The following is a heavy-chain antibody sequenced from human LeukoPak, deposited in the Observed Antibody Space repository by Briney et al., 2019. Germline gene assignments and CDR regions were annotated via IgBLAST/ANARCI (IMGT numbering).Heavy chain of an antibody. CDR3: AVGGKFGSQWLDPFGDY. CDR2: ISYDGSNK. V-gene: IGHV3-30*03. D-gene: IGHD6-19*01. J-gene: IGHJ4*02. Sequence: GGSLRLSCAASGFTFSSYGMHWVRQAPGKGLEWVAVISYDGSNKYYADSVKGRFTISRDNSKNTLYLQMNSLRAEDTAVYYCAVGGKFGSQWLDPFGDYWGQGTLVTVSS. CDR1: GFTFSSYG.